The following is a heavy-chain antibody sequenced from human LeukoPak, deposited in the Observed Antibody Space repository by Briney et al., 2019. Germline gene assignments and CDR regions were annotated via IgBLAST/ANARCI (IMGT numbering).Heavy chain of an antibody. CDR1: GFPISTYT. CDR3: ARAQGTTNGLLDN. J-gene: IGHJ4*02. D-gene: IGHD5-24*01. Sequence: GGSLRLSCVVSGFPISTYTTTWVRQTQEKGLEGASSITFSGGTTYYADSVRGRFTISRDDSENTLYLQMTSLRVEDTAVYYCARAQGTTNGLLDNWGQGVLVTVSS. V-gene: IGHV3-23*01. CDR2: ITFSGGTT.